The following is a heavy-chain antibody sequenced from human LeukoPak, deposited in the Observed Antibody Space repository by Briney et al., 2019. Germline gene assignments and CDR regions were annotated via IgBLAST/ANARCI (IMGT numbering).Heavy chain of an antibody. J-gene: IGHJ1*01. D-gene: IGHD2-15*01. CDR1: GGSLSSYY. Sequence: PSETLSLTCTVSGGSLSSYYWSWIRQPAGKGLEWIGRIYTSGSTNYNPSLKSRVTMSVDTSKNQFSLKLSSVTAADTAVYYCAAIFLSGVVYFQHWGQGTLVTVSS. CDR2: IYTSGST. V-gene: IGHV4-4*07. CDR3: AAIFLSGVVYFQH.